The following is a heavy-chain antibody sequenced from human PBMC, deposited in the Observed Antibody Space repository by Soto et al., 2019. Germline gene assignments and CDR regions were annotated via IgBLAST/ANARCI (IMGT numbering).Heavy chain of an antibody. CDR2: ISAYNGNT. J-gene: IGHJ4*02. CDR1: GYTFTSYA. D-gene: IGHD3-10*01. CDR3: ARDLDGSGSYYTDY. V-gene: IGHV1-18*01. Sequence: ASVKVSCKASGYTFTSYAMHWVRQATGQRLEWMGWISAYNGNTKYAQNLQGRVTMTTDASTSTAYMEMRSLRSDDTAVYYCARDLDGSGSYYTDYWGPGTLVTVSS.